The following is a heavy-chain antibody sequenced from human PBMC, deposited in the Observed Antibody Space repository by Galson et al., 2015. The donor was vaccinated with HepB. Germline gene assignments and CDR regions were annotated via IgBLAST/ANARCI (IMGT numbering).Heavy chain of an antibody. Sequence: SLRLSCAASGFTFGDYTMSWFRQAPGKGLEWVGSIRSKAYGGTTENVASVKRRFTISRHDSKSIAYLQINSLKTEDTAVYYCTGDRKGGYGPFDYWGQGTLVTVSS. D-gene: IGHD5-12*01. CDR3: TGDRKGGYGPFDY. CDR1: GFTFGDYT. CDR2: IRSKAYGGTT. J-gene: IGHJ4*02. V-gene: IGHV3-49*03.